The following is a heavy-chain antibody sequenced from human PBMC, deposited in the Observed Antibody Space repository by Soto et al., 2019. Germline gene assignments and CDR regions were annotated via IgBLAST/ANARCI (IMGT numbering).Heavy chain of an antibody. J-gene: IGHJ6*02. Sequence: LSRTCTVSGGPIRSGNYYWSWIRQHPGKGLEWIGYIFHSGSTYYNPSLQSRVTISVDTSKNQFSLKLSSVTAADTAVYYCARAVMDFYDSSGYSAHYYGMDVWGQGTTVTVSS. V-gene: IGHV4-31*03. D-gene: IGHD3-22*01. CDR3: ARAVMDFYDSSGYSAHYYGMDV. CDR2: IFHSGST. CDR1: GGPIRSGNYY.